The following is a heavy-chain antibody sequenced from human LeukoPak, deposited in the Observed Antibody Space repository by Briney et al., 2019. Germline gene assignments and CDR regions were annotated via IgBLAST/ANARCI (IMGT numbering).Heavy chain of an antibody. CDR1: GFTFSSYA. J-gene: IGHJ4*02. V-gene: IGHV3-23*01. CDR2: ISDNGGRK. D-gene: IGHD2/OR15-2a*01. Sequence: GGSLRLSCVDAGFTFSSYAMSWVRQVPGKGLEGVSGISDNGGRKYYTDSVKGGFTISRDNSKNSLYLQMNSLRVDDTAIYYCASRQVLRWLYVIWGQGTLVTVSS. CDR3: ASRQVLRWLYVI.